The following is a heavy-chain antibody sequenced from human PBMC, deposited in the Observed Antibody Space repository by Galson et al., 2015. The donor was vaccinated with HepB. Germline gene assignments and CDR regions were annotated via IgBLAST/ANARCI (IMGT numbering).Heavy chain of an antibody. CDR2: IWYDGSNK. V-gene: IGHV3-33*08. CDR1: GFTFSSYG. D-gene: IGHD1-26*01. Sequence: SLRLSCAASGFTFSSYGMHWVRQAPGKGLEWVAVIWYDGSNKYYADSVKGRFTISRDNSKNTLYLQMNSLRAEDTAVYYCARPNYPIVGADDAFDIWGQGTMVTVSS. CDR3: ARPNYPIVGADDAFDI. J-gene: IGHJ3*02.